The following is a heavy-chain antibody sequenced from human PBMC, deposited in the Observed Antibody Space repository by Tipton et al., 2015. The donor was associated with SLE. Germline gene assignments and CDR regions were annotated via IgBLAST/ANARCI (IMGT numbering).Heavy chain of an antibody. V-gene: IGHV3-30*02. Sequence: SLRLSCEASGFTFSSYGMYWVRQAPGKGLEWVAFILYDGSSKYYADSVKGRFTISRDNSKDTLYLQMNTLGAEDTAVYYCAKELDGSGTYALYYYYGMDVWGQGTTVTVSS. CDR2: ILYDGSSK. D-gene: IGHD3-10*01. J-gene: IGHJ6*02. CDR1: GFTFSSYG. CDR3: AKELDGSGTYALYYYYGMDV.